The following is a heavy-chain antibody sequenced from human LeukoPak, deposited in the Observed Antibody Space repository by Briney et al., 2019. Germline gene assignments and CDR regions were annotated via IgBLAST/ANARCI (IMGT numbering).Heavy chain of an antibody. V-gene: IGHV3-7*01. CDR2: INQDGSEN. D-gene: IGHD6-19*01. CDR3: ARNPQWLSYSMDV. Sequence: GGSLRLSCAVSEFTFSSYAMSWVRQAPGKGLEWVANINQDGSENYSVDSVKGRFTISRDNAKSSLYLQMNSLRVEDTAVYYCARNPQWLSYSMDVWGQGTTVTVSS. J-gene: IGHJ6*02. CDR1: EFTFSSYA.